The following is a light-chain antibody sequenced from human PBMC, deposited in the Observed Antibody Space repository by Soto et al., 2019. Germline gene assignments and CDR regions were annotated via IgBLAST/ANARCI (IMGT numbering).Light chain of an antibody. Sequence: SYELTQPPSVSVSPGQTASITCSGDKLGDQFACWYQQKPGQSPVLVIYQDTKRPSGVPERFSGSNSGNTATLTISGTQAMDEADYYCQAWDSSTEVFGGGTKLTVL. CDR1: KLGDQF. V-gene: IGLV3-1*01. CDR2: QDT. CDR3: QAWDSSTEV. J-gene: IGLJ3*02.